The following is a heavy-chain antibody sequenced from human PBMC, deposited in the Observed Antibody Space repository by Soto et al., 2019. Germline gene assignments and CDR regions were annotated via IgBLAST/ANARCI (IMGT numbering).Heavy chain of an antibody. CDR3: AREWVVVVPAYYYYGMDV. J-gene: IGHJ6*02. CDR1: GDSVSSNSAA. Sequence: SQTLSLTCAISGDSVSSNSAAWNWIRQSPSRGLEWLGRTYYRSKWYNDYAVSVKSRITINPDTSKNQFSLQLNSVTPEDTAVYYCAREWVVVVPAYYYYGMDVWGQGTTVTVSS. V-gene: IGHV6-1*01. D-gene: IGHD2-2*01. CDR2: TYYRSKWYN.